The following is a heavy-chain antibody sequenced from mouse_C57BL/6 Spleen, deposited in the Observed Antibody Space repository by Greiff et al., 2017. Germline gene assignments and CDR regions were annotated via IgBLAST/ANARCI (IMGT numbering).Heavy chain of an antibody. CDR3: ARSWGNYYEYYVDY. D-gene: IGHD1-1*01. J-gene: IGHJ2*01. Sequence: VQLQQSGPELVKPGASVKISCKASGYAFSSSWMNWVKQRPGKGLEWIGRIYPGDGDTNYNGKFKGKATLTADKSYSTAYMQLSSLTSEYSAVYFCARSWGNYYEYYVDYWGQGTTLSVSS. CDR2: IYPGDGDT. CDR1: GYAFSSSW. V-gene: IGHV1-82*01.